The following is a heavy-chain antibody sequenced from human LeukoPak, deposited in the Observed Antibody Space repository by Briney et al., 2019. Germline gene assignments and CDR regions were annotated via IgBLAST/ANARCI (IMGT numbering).Heavy chain of an antibody. Sequence: GGSLRLSCAASGFTFSSYAMSWVHQAPGKGLEWVSAISGSGGSTYYADSVKGRFTISRDNSKNTLYLQMNSLRAEDTAVYYCAKDPIGSMTVTTNYWGQGTLVTVSS. CDR3: AKDPIGSMTVTTNY. CDR1: GFTFSSYA. D-gene: IGHD4-17*01. V-gene: IGHV3-23*01. CDR2: ISGSGGST. J-gene: IGHJ4*02.